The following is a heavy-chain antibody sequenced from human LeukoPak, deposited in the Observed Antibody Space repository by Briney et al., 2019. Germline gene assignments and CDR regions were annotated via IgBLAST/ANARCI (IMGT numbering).Heavy chain of an antibody. V-gene: IGHV3-7*03. CDR2: IKEDGSLQ. CDR1: GFSFSSYW. J-gene: IGHJ4*02. CDR3: ARDPWNIAASGD. Sequence: GGSLRLSCATSGFSFSSYWMSWVRQAPGKGLEWVANIKEDGSLQNYVDSVKGRFTISRDNTKNSLYLQLNSLRADDTAVYYCARDPWNIAASGDWGQGTLVTVSS. D-gene: IGHD6-6*01.